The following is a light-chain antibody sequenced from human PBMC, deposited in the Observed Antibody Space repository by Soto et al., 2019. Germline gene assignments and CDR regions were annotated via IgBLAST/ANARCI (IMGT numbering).Light chain of an antibody. V-gene: IGLV1-40*01. CDR2: GNN. Sequence: QSVLTQPPSVSVAPGQRVTISCTGSSSNIGAGYDVHWYQQLPGTAPKLLIYGNNNRPSGVPDRFSGSKSGTSASLAITGLQAEDEADYYCQSYDSSLSGYVFGTAPNVTVL. CDR3: QSYDSSLSGYV. J-gene: IGLJ1*01. CDR1: SSNIGAGYD.